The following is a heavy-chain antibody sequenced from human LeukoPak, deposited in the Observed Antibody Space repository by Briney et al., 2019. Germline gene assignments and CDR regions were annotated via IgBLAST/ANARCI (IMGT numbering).Heavy chain of an antibody. Sequence: PSETLSLTCAVYGGSFSGYYWSWIRQPPGKGLEWIGEINHSGSTNYNPSLKSRVTISVDTSKNQFSLKLSPVTAADTAVYYCSYGSGSYSTYYFDYWGQGTLVTVSS. CDR3: SYGSGSYSTYYFDY. CDR1: GGSFSGYY. CDR2: INHSGST. D-gene: IGHD3-10*01. V-gene: IGHV4-34*01. J-gene: IGHJ4*02.